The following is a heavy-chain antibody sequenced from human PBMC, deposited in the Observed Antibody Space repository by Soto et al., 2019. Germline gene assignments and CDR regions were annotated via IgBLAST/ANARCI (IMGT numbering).Heavy chain of an antibody. D-gene: IGHD3-10*01. CDR1: GYSFTSYW. Sequence: GESLKISCKGSGYSFTSYWIAWVRQMPGKGLEWMGIIYPGDSGARYSPSFQGQVTVSVDKSITTAYLQWSSLKASDTAIYYCAILAHLSLYGSGSYSYFDSWGQGTQVTVSS. J-gene: IGHJ4*02. V-gene: IGHV5-51*01. CDR2: IYPGDSGA. CDR3: AILAHLSLYGSGSYSYFDS.